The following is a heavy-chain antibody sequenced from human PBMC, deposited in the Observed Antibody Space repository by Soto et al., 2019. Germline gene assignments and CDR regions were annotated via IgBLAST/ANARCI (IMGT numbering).Heavy chain of an antibody. CDR3: AKDLRHVLLWFGELQAEYFQH. CDR1: GFTFSSYA. V-gene: IGHV3-23*01. D-gene: IGHD3-10*01. CDR2: ISGSGGST. Sequence: PGGSLRLSCAASGFTFSSYAMSWVRQAPGKGLEWVSTISGSGGSTYYAGSVKGRFTISRDNSKNTLYLQMNSLRAEDTAVYYCAKDLRHVLLWFGELQAEYFQHWGQGTLVTVSS. J-gene: IGHJ1*01.